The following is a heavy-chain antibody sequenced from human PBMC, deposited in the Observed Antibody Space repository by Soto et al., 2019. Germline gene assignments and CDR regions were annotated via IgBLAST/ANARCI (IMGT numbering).Heavy chain of an antibody. CDR1: GFTFSSYS. D-gene: IGHD5-12*01. CDR2: ISSSSTI. Sequence: EVQLVESGGGLVQPGGSLRLSCAASGFTFSSYSMNWVRQAPGKGLEWVSYISSSSTIYYADSVKGRFTISRDNAKNSLYLQMNSLRAEDTAVYYCARAASGYEPFDYWGQGTLVTVSS. V-gene: IGHV3-48*01. J-gene: IGHJ4*02. CDR3: ARAASGYEPFDY.